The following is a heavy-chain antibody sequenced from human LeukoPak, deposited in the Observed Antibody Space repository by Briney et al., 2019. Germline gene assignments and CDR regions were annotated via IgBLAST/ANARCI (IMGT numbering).Heavy chain of an antibody. Sequence: GGSLRLSCAASGFTFSDYYMSWIRQAPGKGLEWVSAISGSGGSTYYADSVKGRFTISRDNSKNTLYLQMNSLRAEDTAVYYCAKDRSEGIAAAGYFDLWGRGTLVTVSS. V-gene: IGHV3-23*01. CDR3: AKDRSEGIAAAGYFDL. D-gene: IGHD6-13*01. CDR2: ISGSGGST. J-gene: IGHJ2*01. CDR1: GFTFSDYY.